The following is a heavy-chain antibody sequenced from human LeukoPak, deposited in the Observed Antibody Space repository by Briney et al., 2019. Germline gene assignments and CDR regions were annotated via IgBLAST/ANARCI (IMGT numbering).Heavy chain of an antibody. Sequence: ASVKVSCKASGYTFTSYAMHWVRQAPGQRLEWMGWINAGNGNTKYSQKFQGRVTITRDTSASTAYMELRSLRSDDTAVYYCARVGEELGYCSSTSCFSDGWFDPWGQGTLVTVSS. V-gene: IGHV1-3*01. J-gene: IGHJ5*02. CDR1: GYTFTSYA. CDR2: INAGNGNT. CDR3: ARVGEELGYCSSTSCFSDGWFDP. D-gene: IGHD2-2*01.